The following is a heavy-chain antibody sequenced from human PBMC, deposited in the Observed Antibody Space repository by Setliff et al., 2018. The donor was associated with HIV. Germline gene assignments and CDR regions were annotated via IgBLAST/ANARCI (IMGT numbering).Heavy chain of an antibody. Sequence: GGSLRLSCTASGFTFSSYAMSWVRQAPGKGLEWVSAISGSGGSTYYADSVKGRFTISRDNSKNTLYLQMNSLRPEDTAVYYCAKNLYRSPWSPLDYWGQGTLVTVSS. CDR3: AKNLYRSPWSPLDY. V-gene: IGHV3-23*01. CDR2: ISGSGGST. CDR1: GFTFSSYA. D-gene: IGHD6-19*01. J-gene: IGHJ4*02.